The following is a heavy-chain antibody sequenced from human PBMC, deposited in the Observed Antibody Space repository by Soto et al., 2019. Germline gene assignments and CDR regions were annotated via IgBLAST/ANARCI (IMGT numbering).Heavy chain of an antibody. D-gene: IGHD3-16*01. CDR2: IWYDGSNK. Sequence: QVQLVESGGGVVQPGRSLRLSCTASGFTFRSYGMHWVRQGPGKGLEWVAVIWYDGSNKYYADSVKGRFTISRDNSKNTLYLQMNSLRAEDTAMYYCAKDGEVLGSLYYFDYWGQGTLVAVSS. J-gene: IGHJ4*02. CDR3: AKDGEVLGSLYYFDY. CDR1: GFTFRSYG. V-gene: IGHV3-33*06.